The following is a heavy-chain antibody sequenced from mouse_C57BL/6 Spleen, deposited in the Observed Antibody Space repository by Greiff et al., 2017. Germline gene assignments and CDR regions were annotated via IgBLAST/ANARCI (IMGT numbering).Heavy chain of an antibody. CDR2: INPSSGYT. CDR1: GYNFTSYW. V-gene: IGHV1-7*01. CDR3: ARGGLLIFYAIGC. Sequence: QVQLQQSGAELVKPGASVKLSCKASGYNFTSYWMHWVKQRPGQGLEWIGYINPSSGYTKYNQKFKDKATLTADKSTRPAYMQLSSLTYEDSAYYYCARGGLLIFYAIGCWGQGTSVTFS. J-gene: IGHJ4*01. D-gene: IGHD2-3*01.